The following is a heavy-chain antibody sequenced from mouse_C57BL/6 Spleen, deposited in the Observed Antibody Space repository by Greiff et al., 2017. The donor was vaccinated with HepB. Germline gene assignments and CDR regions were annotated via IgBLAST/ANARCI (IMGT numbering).Heavy chain of an antibody. CDR3: ASHYYSNFGAY. Sequence: DVHLVESGGGLVQPGGSLSLSCAASGFTFTDYYMSWVRQPPGKALEWLGFIRNKANGYTTEYSASVKGRFTISRDNSQSILYLQMNALRAEDSATYYCASHYYSNFGAYWGQGTLVTVSA. D-gene: IGHD2-5*01. CDR1: GFTFTDYY. CDR2: IRNKANGYTT. V-gene: IGHV7-3*01. J-gene: IGHJ3*01.